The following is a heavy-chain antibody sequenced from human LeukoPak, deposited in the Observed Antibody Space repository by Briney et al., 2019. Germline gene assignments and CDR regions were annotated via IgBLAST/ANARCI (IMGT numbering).Heavy chain of an antibody. CDR1: GFTFSSYA. D-gene: IGHD3-22*01. CDR3: ATVYSYDSSAYYRLDY. V-gene: IGHV3-23*01. Sequence: GGSLRLSCAASGFTFSSYAMSWVRQAPGKGLEWVSGLSGRDGSTYYADSVKGRFTISRDNSKNTLYLQMNSLRAEDTAVYYCATVYSYDSSAYYRLDYWGQGTLVTVSS. CDR2: LSGRDGST. J-gene: IGHJ4*02.